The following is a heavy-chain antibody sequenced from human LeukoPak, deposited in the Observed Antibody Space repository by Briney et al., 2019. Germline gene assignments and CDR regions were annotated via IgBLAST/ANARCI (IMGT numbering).Heavy chain of an antibody. CDR2: TRNKANSYST. D-gene: IGHD6-13*01. Sequence: GGSLRLSCAASGFTFSDHYMDWVRQAPGKGLEWVGRTRNKANSYSTQYAASVKGRFTISRDDSKNSLYLQMNNLRAEDTAVYYCARGSHIGAAGILDNWGQGTLVTVSS. V-gene: IGHV3-72*01. CDR3: ARGSHIGAAGILDN. J-gene: IGHJ4*02. CDR1: GFTFSDHY.